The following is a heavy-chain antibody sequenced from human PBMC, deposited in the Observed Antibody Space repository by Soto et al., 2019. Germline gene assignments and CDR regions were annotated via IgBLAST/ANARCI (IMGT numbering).Heavy chain of an antibody. CDR3: ARSISYGSYYYYGMDV. CDR1: GYTFTSYG. CDR2: ISAYNGNT. V-gene: IGHV1-18*01. J-gene: IGHJ6*02. Sequence: QVQLVQSGAEVKKPGASVKVSCKASGYTFTSYGISWVRQAPGQGLEWMGWISAYNGNTNYAQKLQGRVTMTKDTSTSTAYMERRSLRSDDTAVYYCARSISYGSYYYYGMDVWGQGTTVTVSS. D-gene: IGHD1-20*01.